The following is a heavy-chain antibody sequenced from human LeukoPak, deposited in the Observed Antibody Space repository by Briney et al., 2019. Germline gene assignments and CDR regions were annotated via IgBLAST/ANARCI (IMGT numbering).Heavy chain of an antibody. J-gene: IGHJ4*02. CDR2: ISSSSSTI. CDR1: GFTFSSYS. CDR3: AREVYEQWLVQFDY. V-gene: IGHV3-48*01. Sequence: GGSLRLSCAASGFTFSSYSMNWVRQAPGKGLEWVSYISSSSSTIYYADSVKGRFTISRDNAKNSLYLQVNSLRAEDTAVYYCAREVYEQWLVQFDYWGQGTPVTVSS. D-gene: IGHD6-19*01.